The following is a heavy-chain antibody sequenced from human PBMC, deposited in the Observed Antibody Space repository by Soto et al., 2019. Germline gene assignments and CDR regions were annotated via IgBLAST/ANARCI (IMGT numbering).Heavy chain of an antibody. CDR3: ARLKFPGITGTTTFDY. Sequence: QVQLVQSGAEVKKPGASVKVSCKASGYTFTSYDINWVRQAPGQGLKWMGWMNPNRGNTGYAQKFQGRVTMTRNTSISTAYMELSSLRSEDTAVYYCARLKFPGITGTTTFDYWGQGTLVTVSS. CDR2: MNPNRGNT. V-gene: IGHV1-8*01. D-gene: IGHD1-20*01. CDR1: GYTFTSYD. J-gene: IGHJ4*02.